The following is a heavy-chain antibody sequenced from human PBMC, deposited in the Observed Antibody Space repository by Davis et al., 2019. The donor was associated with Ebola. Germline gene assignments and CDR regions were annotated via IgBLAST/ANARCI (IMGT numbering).Heavy chain of an antibody. V-gene: IGHV3-48*02. D-gene: IGHD3-22*01. J-gene: IGHJ3*02. Sequence: GGPLRLSCAASGFTFSTYVMTWVCQAPGKGLEWVAYISSSSSTVYYAYSVKGRFTISRDNSKNSLYLQLNSLTDEDTAVYFCAESGFSTAYYVNSAPLDIWGQGTMVTVSS. CDR3: AESGFSTAYYVNSAPLDI. CDR1: GFTFSTYV. CDR2: ISSSSSTV.